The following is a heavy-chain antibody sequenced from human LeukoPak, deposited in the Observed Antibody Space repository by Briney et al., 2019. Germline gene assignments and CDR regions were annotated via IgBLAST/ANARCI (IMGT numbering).Heavy chain of an antibody. V-gene: IGHV3-21*01. D-gene: IGHD2/OR15-2a*01. CDR1: GFTFSSYS. Sequence: PGGSLRLSCAASGFTFSSYSMNWVRQAPGKGLEWVSSISSSSSYIYYADSAKGRFTISRDNAKNSLYLQMNSLRAEDTAVYYCARDKSPRPFHDYWGQGTLVTVSS. CDR3: ARDKSPRPFHDY. CDR2: ISSSSSYI. J-gene: IGHJ4*02.